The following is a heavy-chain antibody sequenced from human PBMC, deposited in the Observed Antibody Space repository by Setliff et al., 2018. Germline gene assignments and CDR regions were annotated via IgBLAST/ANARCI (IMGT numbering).Heavy chain of an antibody. CDR1: GFTFSNYY. J-gene: IGHJ5*02. D-gene: IGHD2-15*01. CDR2: ITSDGSST. Sequence: GGSLRLSCAASGFTFSNYYMHWVRQAPGKGLVWVSRITSDGSSTTYADSVKGRFTISRGNAKSTLYLQMNSLRAEDTAVYYCARDVFCSGGSCDNWFDPWGQGTLVTVSS. V-gene: IGHV3-74*01. CDR3: ARDVFCSGGSCDNWFDP.